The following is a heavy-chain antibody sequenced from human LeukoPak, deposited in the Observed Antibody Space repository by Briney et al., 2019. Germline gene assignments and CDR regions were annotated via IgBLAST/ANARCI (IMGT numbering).Heavy chain of an antibody. D-gene: IGHD5-18*01. CDR1: GYTFTGYY. CDR3: ARDLGYSYGPDYYYYYMDV. CDR2: INPNSGGT. Sequence: GASVKVSCKASGYTFTGYYMHWVRQAPGQGLEWMGWINPNSGGTNYAQKFQGRVTMTRDTSISTAYMELSRLRSDDTAVYYCARDLGYSYGPDYYYYYMDVWGKGTTVTVSS. V-gene: IGHV1-2*02. J-gene: IGHJ6*03.